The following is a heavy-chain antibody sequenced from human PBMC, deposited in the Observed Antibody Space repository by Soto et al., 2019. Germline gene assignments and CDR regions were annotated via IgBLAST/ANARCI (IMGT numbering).Heavy chain of an antibody. Sequence: EVQLVESGGGLVQPGGSLRLSCAASGCTFSSYEMNWVRQAPGKGLEWGSYISSSGRTIYYADSVKGRFTISRDNAKNSLYLQMNSLRAEDTAVYYCARSGYNWNDGARGYFDYWGQGTLVTVSS. CDR1: GCTFSSYE. V-gene: IGHV3-48*03. CDR3: ARSGYNWNDGARGYFDY. CDR2: ISSSGRTI. J-gene: IGHJ4*02. D-gene: IGHD1-20*01.